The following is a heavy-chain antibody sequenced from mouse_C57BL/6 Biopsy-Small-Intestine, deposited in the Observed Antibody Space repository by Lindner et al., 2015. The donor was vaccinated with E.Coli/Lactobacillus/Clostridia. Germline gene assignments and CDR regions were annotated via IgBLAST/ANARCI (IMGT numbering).Heavy chain of an antibody. Sequence: SVKVSCKGSGYTFTSYGISWVRQAPGQGLEWMGWISAYTGNTKYAQKFQGRVSMTTDTSTSTAYMELRSLRPDDTAIYYCARDSGWGFGYVYYFDFWGQGTLVTVSS. CDR1: GYTFTSYG. CDR2: ISAYTGNT. J-gene: IGHJ2*01. D-gene: IGHD3-2*02. CDR3: ARDSGWGFGYVYYFDF. V-gene: IGHV1-7*01.